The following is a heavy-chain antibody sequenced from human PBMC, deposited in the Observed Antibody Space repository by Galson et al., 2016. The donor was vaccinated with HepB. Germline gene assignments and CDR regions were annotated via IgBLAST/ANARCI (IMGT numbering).Heavy chain of an antibody. CDR1: GFIFRGYG. CDR2: DSMDGRRK. Sequence: SLRLSCAGSGFIFRGYGMRWVRHAPGKGLEWVAADSMDGRRKFYADSVRGRYTISRDNSNNMLFLQMDSLRPDDTAVYYCAKRHEYCPPVGCSVDYWGQGTLVSVSS. D-gene: IGHD2/OR15-2a*01. J-gene: IGHJ4*02. CDR3: AKRHEYCPPVGCSVDY. V-gene: IGHV3-30*18.